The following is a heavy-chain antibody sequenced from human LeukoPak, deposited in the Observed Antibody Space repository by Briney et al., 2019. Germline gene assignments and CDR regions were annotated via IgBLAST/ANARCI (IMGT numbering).Heavy chain of an antibody. D-gene: IGHD4-17*01. J-gene: IGHJ6*02. V-gene: IGHV3-30*04. CDR2: ISYGGSNK. CDR1: GFTFSSYA. CDR3: ARDPPDADYGDYPPGMDV. Sequence: GGSLRLSCAASGFTFSSYAMHWVRQAPGKGLEWVAVISYGGSNKYYADSVKGRFTISRDNSKNTLYLQMNSLRAEDTAVYYCARDPPDADYGDYPPGMDVWGQGTTVTVSS.